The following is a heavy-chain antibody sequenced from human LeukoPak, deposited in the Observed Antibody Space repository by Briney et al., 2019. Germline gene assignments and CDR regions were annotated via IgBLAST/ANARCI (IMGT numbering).Heavy chain of an antibody. Sequence: GASVKVSCKASGYTFTSYGISWVRQAPGQGLEWMGWISAYNGNTNYAQKLQGRVTMTTDTSTSTAYMELRSLRSDDTAVYYCARDRGSGGYWGVKEFDYWGQGTLVTVSS. V-gene: IGHV1-18*01. CDR2: ISAYNGNT. CDR3: ARDRGSGGYWGVKEFDY. J-gene: IGHJ4*02. D-gene: IGHD1-26*01. CDR1: GYTFTSYG.